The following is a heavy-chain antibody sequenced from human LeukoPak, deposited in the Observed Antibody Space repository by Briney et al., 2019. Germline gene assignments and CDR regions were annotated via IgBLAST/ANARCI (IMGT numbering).Heavy chain of an antibody. CDR3: AKGDIDWLRYYYYGMDV. D-gene: IGHD3-9*01. CDR1: GFTFSSYA. V-gene: IGHV3-23*01. J-gene: IGHJ6*02. Sequence: GGSLRLSCAASGFTFSSYAMSWFRQAPGKGLEWVSAISGSGGSTYYADSVKGRFTISRDNSKNTLYLQMNSLRAEDTAVYYCAKGDIDWLRYYYYGMDVWGQGTTVTVSS. CDR2: ISGSGGST.